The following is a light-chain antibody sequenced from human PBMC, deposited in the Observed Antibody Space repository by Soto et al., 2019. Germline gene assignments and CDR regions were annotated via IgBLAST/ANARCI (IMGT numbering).Light chain of an antibody. CDR2: SND. J-gene: IGLJ1*01. CDR1: SSNIGTNA. CDR3: AAWDDSLNGYV. V-gene: IGLV1-44*01. Sequence: QPVLTQPPSASGTPGQRVTFSCSGSSSNIGTNAVSWYQQLPGAAPKLLIKSNDQRPSGVPDRFSGSKSGASASLAIRGLQSEDEADYYCAAWDDSLNGYVFGTGTKVTVL.